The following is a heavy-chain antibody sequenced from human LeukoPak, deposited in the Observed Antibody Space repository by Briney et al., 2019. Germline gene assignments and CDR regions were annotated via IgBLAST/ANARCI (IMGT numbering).Heavy chain of an antibody. J-gene: IGHJ4*02. CDR3: ARDEYYYDGSGVPL. V-gene: IGHV3-11*05. D-gene: IGHD3-22*01. Sequence: PGGSLRLSCAASGFTFSDYSMSWIRQDPGKGLEWVSYISPSTGFTEYADSVRGRFTISRDNAKSSLYLQMNSLRAEDTAVYYCARDEYYYDGSGVPLRGQGTLVTVSS. CDR1: GFTFSDYS. CDR2: ISPSTGFT.